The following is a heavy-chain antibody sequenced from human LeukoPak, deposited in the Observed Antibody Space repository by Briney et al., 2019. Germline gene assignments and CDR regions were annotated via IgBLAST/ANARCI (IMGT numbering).Heavy chain of an antibody. Sequence: GGYPRLSCAASGLTVSGYWMNCALRAPGQGLEWVDNIKEEGSEKYYVDSVKGRFTISRDNAKNTLYLQMDSRRAEDTAVYYCARQRFCDYWGQGTMVTVSS. D-gene: IGHD3-3*01. J-gene: IGHJ4*02. CDR3: ARQRFCDY. CDR2: IKEEGSEK. CDR1: GLTVSGYW. V-gene: IGHV3-7*01.